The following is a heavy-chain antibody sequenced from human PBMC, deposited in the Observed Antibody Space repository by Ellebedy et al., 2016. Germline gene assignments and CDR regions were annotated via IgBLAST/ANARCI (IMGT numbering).Heavy chain of an antibody. CDR2: ISYDGSDE. CDR3: ARVYHYDFWSGYLDY. V-gene: IGHV3-30*03. Sequence: GESLKISXAASGFTFSNFGMHWVRQAPGKGLGWVAAISYDGSDEDYADSVQGRFTISRDNSKNTMYLQMNSLRAEDTAVYYCARVYHYDFWSGYLDYWGQGTLVTVSS. J-gene: IGHJ4*02. D-gene: IGHD3-3*01. CDR1: GFTFSNFG.